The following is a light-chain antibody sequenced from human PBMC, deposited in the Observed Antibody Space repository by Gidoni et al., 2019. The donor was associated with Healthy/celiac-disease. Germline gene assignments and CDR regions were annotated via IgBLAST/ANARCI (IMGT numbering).Light chain of an antibody. V-gene: IGKV1-8*01. J-gene: IGKJ1*01. CDR2: AAS. CDR3: QQYYSYPQT. Sequence: AILMTQSPSSFSASTGDRVTITCRASQGISSYLAWYQQKPGKAPKLLIYAASTLQSGVPSRFSGSGYGTDFTLTISCMKSEDFATYYCQQYYSYPQTFGQGTKVEIK. CDR1: QGISSY.